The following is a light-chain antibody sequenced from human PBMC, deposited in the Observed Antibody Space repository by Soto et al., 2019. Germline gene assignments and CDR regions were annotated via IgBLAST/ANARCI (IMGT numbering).Light chain of an antibody. J-gene: IGKJ1*01. CDR3: QQYGSSPWT. CDR1: QSISSY. V-gene: IGKV3D-20*01. Sequence: ALTQSPATLSVSPGERATLSCRASQSISSYLAWYQQKPGLAPRLLIYDASSRATGIPDRFSGSGSGTDFTLTISRLEPEEFAVYYCQQYGSSPWTFGQGTKVDIK. CDR2: DAS.